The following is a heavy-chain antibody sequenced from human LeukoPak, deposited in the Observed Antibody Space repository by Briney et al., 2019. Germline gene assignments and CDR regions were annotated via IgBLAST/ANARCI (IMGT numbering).Heavy chain of an antibody. D-gene: IGHD3-10*01. CDR1: GFTFSSYS. CDR2: ISSSSSYI. CDR3: ARGKGSGSYYTTDAFDI. J-gene: IGHJ3*02. V-gene: IGHV3-21*01. Sequence: GGSLRLACAASGFTFSSYSMNWVRQAPGKGLEWVSSISSSSSYIYYADSVKGRFTISRDNAKNSLYLQMNSLRAEDTAVYYCARGKGSGSYYTTDAFDIWGQGTMVTVSS.